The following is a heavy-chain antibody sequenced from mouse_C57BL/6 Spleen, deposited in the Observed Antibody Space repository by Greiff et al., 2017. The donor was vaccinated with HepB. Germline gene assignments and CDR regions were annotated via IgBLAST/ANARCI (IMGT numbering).Heavy chain of an antibody. J-gene: IGHJ4*01. CDR1: GFTFNTYA. V-gene: IGHV10-3*01. CDR3: VRDEAYYEAMDY. D-gene: IGHD2-10*01. CDR2: IRSKSSNYAT. Sequence: EVQLVESGGGLVQPKGSLKLSCAASGFTFNTYAMHWVRQAPGKGLEWVARIRSKSSNYATYYAESVKDRFTISRDDSQSMIYLQMNNLKTEDTAMYYWVRDEAYYEAMDYWGQGTSVTVSS.